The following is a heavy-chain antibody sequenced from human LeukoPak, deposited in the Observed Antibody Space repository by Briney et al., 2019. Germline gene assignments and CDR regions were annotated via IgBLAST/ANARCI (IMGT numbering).Heavy chain of an antibody. CDR2: IKSKTDGETT. Sequence: GGSLRLSCAASGFTFSSYAMTWVRQAPGKGLGWVGRIKSKTDGETTDYAAAVTGRFTISRDDSKNSLYLQMNSLKTEDAAVYYCTTEPRDWGQGTLVTVSS. J-gene: IGHJ1*01. V-gene: IGHV3-15*01. CDR1: GFTFSSYA. CDR3: TTEPRD.